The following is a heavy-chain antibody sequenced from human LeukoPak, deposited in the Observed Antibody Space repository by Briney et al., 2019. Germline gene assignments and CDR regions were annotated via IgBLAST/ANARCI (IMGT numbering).Heavy chain of an antibody. CDR3: AARERLDWILY. CDR1: GGSISSYY. D-gene: IGHD3-9*01. J-gene: IGHJ4*02. Sequence: PSETLSLICTVSGGSISSYYWSWIRQPLGKGLEWIGYIYYSGSSNHNPSLKSRVTMSVDTSKNQLSLNLTSVTAADTAVYYCAARERLDWILYWGQGTLVTVSS. CDR2: IYYSGSS. V-gene: IGHV4-59*01.